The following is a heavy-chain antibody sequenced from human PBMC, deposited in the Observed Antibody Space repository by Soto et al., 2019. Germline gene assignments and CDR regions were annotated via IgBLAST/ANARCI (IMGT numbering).Heavy chain of an antibody. Sequence: GGSLRLSCAASGFTFSSYGMHWVRQAPGKGLEWVAVISYDGSNKYYADSVKGRFTISRDNSMNTLYLQMNSLRAEDTAVYYCAKDRGAVYYYYYGMDVWGQGTTVTVSS. V-gene: IGHV3-30*18. CDR3: AKDRGAVYYYYYGMDV. J-gene: IGHJ6*02. CDR1: GFTFSSYG. D-gene: IGHD3-10*01. CDR2: ISYDGSNK.